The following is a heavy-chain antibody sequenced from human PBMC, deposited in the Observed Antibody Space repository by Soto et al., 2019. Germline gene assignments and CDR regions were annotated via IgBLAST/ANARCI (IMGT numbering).Heavy chain of an antibody. CDR1: GFTFSNYG. CDR2: IWHDGSQK. J-gene: IGHJ3*01. V-gene: IGHV3-33*01. CDR3: EGRDDPFHV. Sequence: QVQLVESGGGVVQPGTSLRLSCVATGFTFSNYGIHWVRQAPGRGLEWVAVIWHDGSQKYLADSVRGRFTISRDNSKNTVYLQMNCLRVEDTAVYYCEGRDDPFHVWGQGTMVTVSS.